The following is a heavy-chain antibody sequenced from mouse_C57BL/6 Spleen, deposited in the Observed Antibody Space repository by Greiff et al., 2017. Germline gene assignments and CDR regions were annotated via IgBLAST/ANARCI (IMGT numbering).Heavy chain of an antibody. D-gene: IGHD2-3*01. Sequence: QVQLQQSGAELVRPGASVKLSCKASGYTFTDYYINWVKQRPGQGLEWIARIYPGSGNTYYNEKFKGKATLTAEKSSSAAYMQLSSLTSEDSAVXFCARGGVYGGYCLVDIDVWGTGTTVTVSS. CDR3: ARGGVYGGYCLVDIDV. V-gene: IGHV1-76*01. CDR2: IYPGSGNT. CDR1: GYTFTDYY. J-gene: IGHJ1*03.